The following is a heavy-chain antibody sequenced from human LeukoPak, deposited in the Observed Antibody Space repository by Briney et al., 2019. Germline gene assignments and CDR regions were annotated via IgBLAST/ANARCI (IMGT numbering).Heavy chain of an antibody. CDR2: ISYDGSNK. J-gene: IGHJ4*02. Sequence: GGSLRLSCAASGFTFSSSWMSWVRQAPGKGLEWVAVISYDGSNKYYADSVKGRFTISRDNSKNTLYLQMNSLRAEDTAVYYCARQGYCSGGSCYPRTYYFDYWGQGTLVTVSS. V-gene: IGHV3-30-3*01. CDR3: ARQGYCSGGSCYPRTYYFDY. CDR1: GFTFSSSW. D-gene: IGHD2-15*01.